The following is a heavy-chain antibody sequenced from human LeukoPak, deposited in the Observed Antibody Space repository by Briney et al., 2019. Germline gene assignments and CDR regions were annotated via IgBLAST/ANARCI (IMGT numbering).Heavy chain of an antibody. CDR1: GYSFTSSW. CDR2: IDPSDSYT. J-gene: IGHJ4*02. D-gene: IGHD3-22*01. CDR3: ARRRYYYDSSGYYYFDY. Sequence: GESLKISCKGSGYSFTSSWISWVRQMPGKGLEWMGRIDPSDSYTNYSPSFQGHVTISADKAISTAYLQWSSLKASDTAMYYCARRRYYYDSSGYYYFDYWGQGTLVTVSS. V-gene: IGHV5-10-1*01.